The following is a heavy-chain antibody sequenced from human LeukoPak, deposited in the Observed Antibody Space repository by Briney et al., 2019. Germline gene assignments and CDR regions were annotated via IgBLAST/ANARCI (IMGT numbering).Heavy chain of an antibody. CDR2: IYTSGST. J-gene: IGHJ4*02. CDR3: ARLYCTNGVCYFDY. Sequence: SETLSLTCTVSGGSISSYYWSWIRQPPRKGLEWIGYIYTSGSTNYNPSLKSRVTISVDTSKNQFSLKLSSVTAADTAVYYCARLYCTNGVCYFDYWGQGTLVTVSS. D-gene: IGHD2-8*01. CDR1: GGSISSYY. V-gene: IGHV4-4*09.